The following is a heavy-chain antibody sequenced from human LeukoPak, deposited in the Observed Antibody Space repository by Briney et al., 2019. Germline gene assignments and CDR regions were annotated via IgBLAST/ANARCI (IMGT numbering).Heavy chain of an antibody. CDR1: GYTFTIYG. J-gene: IGHJ5*02. CDR3: ARDPGCGGDCYSPWFDP. D-gene: IGHD2-21*02. V-gene: IGHV1-18*01. CDR2: ISAYNGNT. Sequence: ASVRVSSKASGYTFTIYGISWVRHAPGQRLERMGWISAYNGNTNYAQKLQGRVTITTDTSTSTAYMKLRSLRSDDTAVYYCARDPGCGGDCYSPWFDPWGQGTLVTVSS.